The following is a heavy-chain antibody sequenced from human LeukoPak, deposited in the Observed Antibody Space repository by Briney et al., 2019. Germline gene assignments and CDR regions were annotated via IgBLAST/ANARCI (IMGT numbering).Heavy chain of an antibody. CDR1: GFTVSSNY. J-gene: IGHJ6*02. V-gene: IGHV3-66*02. Sequence: GGSLRLSCAASGFTVSSNYMSWVRQAPGKGLEWVSVIYSGGSTYYADSVKGRFTISRDNSRNTLYLQVNSLRAEDTAVYYCARDRDTMVRGVAAGYYYGMDVWGQGTTVTVSS. CDR2: IYSGGST. D-gene: IGHD3-10*01. CDR3: ARDRDTMVRGVAAGYYYGMDV.